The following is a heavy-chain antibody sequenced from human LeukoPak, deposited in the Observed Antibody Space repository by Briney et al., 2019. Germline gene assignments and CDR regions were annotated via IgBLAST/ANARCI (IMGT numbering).Heavy chain of an antibody. CDR2: ISSSGSTL. CDR3: ARGLQLPRAFDI. D-gene: IGHD4-11*01. V-gene: IGHV3-11*04. J-gene: IGHJ3*02. CDR1: GFTFSDYY. Sequence: PGGSLRLSCAASGFTFSDYYMSWIRQAPGRGLECVSYISSSGSTLYYADSVKGRFTISRDNAKNSLYLQMNTLRAEDTAVYYCARGLQLPRAFDIWGQGTMVTVSS.